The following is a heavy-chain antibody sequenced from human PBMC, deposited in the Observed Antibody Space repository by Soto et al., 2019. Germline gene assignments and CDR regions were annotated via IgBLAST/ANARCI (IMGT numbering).Heavy chain of an antibody. CDR1: GGSISSGGYS. J-gene: IGHJ6*02. CDR3: ARGGGGDFPGGRYYYYYYGMDV. Sequence: QLQLQESGSGLVKPSQTLSLTCAVSGGSISSGGYSWSWIRQPPGKGLEWIGYIYHSGSTYYNPSLKSRVTISVDRSKNQFSLKLSSVTAADTAVYYCARGGGGDFPGGRYYYYYYGMDVWGQGTTVTVSS. V-gene: IGHV4-30-2*01. D-gene: IGHD2-21*02. CDR2: IYHSGST.